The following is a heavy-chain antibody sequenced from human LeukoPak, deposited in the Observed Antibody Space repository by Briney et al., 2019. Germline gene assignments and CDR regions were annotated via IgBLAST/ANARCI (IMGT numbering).Heavy chain of an antibody. Sequence: SETLSLTCTVSGVSISSYYWSWIRQPAGKGLEWIGRIYSSWSTIYNPSLKSRVTMSVDTSRNHFSLKLSSVTAADTAVYYCARGTIADPSYNWLDPWGQGSLVTVSS. D-gene: IGHD6-13*01. CDR2: IYSSWST. V-gene: IGHV4-4*07. CDR3: ARGTIADPSYNWLDP. J-gene: IGHJ5*02. CDR1: GVSISSYY.